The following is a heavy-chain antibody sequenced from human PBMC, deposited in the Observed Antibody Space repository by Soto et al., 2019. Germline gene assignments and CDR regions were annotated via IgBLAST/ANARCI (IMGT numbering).Heavy chain of an antibody. CDR1: GFTFSSYW. CDR3: ARDLGAAFSFGEDYGMDV. J-gene: IGHJ6*02. Sequence: HPGGSLRLSCAASGFTFSSYWMSWVRQAPGKGLEWVANIKQDGSEKYYVDSVKGRFTISRDNAKNSLYLQMNSLRAEDTAVYYCARDLGAAFSFGEDYGMDVWGQGTTVTVSS. CDR2: IKQDGSEK. V-gene: IGHV3-7*01. D-gene: IGHD3-10*01.